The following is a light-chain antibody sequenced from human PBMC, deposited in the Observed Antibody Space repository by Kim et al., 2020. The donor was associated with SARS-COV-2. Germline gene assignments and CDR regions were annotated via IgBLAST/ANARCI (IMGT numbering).Light chain of an antibody. V-gene: IGKV4-1*01. J-gene: IGKJ3*01. Sequence: AKNKIKSSQSTLYSSNNKKDLHWSEHIPGQPPNLLISWASSRASGVPDRFSGSGLGTAFTFTISSLLAEDVAVYYCQTGSSFGPGTKVDIK. CDR2: WAS. CDR1: QSTLYSSNNKKD. CDR3: QTGSS.